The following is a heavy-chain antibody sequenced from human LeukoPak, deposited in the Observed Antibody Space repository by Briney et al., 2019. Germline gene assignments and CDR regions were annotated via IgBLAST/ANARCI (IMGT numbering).Heavy chain of an antibody. D-gene: IGHD2-21*01. Sequence: SETLSLTCAVSGDSISNYYWSWIRQPPGKGLEWIGYIYYNGRTNYNPSLKSRVTISMDTSKNQFSLKLSSVTAADTAVYYCARDSEASRLFDYWGQGTLVTVSS. CDR3: ARDSEASRLFDY. CDR2: IYYNGRT. V-gene: IGHV4-59*01. CDR1: GDSISNYY. J-gene: IGHJ4*02.